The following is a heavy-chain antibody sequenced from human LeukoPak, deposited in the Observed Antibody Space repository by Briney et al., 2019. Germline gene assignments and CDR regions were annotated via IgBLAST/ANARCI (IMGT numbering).Heavy chain of an antibody. CDR2: IYYSGSA. V-gene: IGHV4-39*07. CDR3: ARDRPTLSDAFDI. CDR1: GGSISSGSYY. Sequence: PSQTLSLTCTVSGGSISSGSYYWGWIRQPPGKGLEWIGSIYYSGSAYYNPSLKSRVTISVDASKNQFSLKLSSVTAADTAVYYCARDRPTLSDAFDIWGQGTMVTVSS. J-gene: IGHJ3*02. D-gene: IGHD6-6*01.